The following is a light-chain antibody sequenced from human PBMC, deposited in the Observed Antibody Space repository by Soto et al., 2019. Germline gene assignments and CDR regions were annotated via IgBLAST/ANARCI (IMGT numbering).Light chain of an antibody. J-gene: IGKJ1*01. Sequence: EIVMTQPPATLSLSPGKRASLSCRASQKISNYLIRYQQKPGQAPRLLIYDVSNRATGILARFSGSGSGTDFTLTISSLEPEDFAVYYCQQRSNWPRTFGQGTKVDIK. CDR2: DVS. CDR3: QQRSNWPRT. CDR1: QKISNY. V-gene: IGKV3-11*01.